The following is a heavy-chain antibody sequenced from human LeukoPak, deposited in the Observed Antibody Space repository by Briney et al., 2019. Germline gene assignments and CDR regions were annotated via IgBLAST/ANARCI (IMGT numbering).Heavy chain of an antibody. CDR3: ARGAKDSSGYSPTYAFDI. CDR1: GYTFTSYA. J-gene: IGHJ3*02. CDR2: INPNTANP. D-gene: IGHD3-22*01. Sequence: ASVKVSCKASGYTFTSYAINWVRQAPGQGLEWMGWINPNTANPTYAQDFTGRFVFSLDTSVNTAYLQISSLKAEDTAVYYCARGAKDSSGYSPTYAFDIWGQGTMVTVSS. V-gene: IGHV7-4-1*02.